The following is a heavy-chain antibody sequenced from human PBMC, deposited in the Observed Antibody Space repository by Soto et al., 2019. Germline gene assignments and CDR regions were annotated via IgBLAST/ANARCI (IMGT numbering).Heavy chain of an antibody. CDR2: IIPIFGTT. CDR1: GGTFSNYA. D-gene: IGHD5-12*01. V-gene: IGHV1-69*15. CDR3: AKDGGADGYFGNWLDP. J-gene: IGHJ5*02. Sequence: QVHLVQSGAEVKKPGSSVNVSCKASGGTFSNYAITWVRQAPGQGLEWVGRIIPIFGTTNVAQKFQGRVTITADASTTTAYMELSGLRSDDTDVYYCAKDGGADGYFGNWLDPWGQGTLVTVSS.